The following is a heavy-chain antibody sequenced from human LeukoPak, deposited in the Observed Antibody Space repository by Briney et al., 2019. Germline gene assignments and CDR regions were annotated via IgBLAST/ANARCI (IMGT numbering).Heavy chain of an antibody. CDR1: GYSFTSYW. CDR3: ARLRPRDYYDSSGYYGAFDY. J-gene: IGHJ4*02. CDR2: IYPGDSDT. Sequence: GESLKISCKGSGYSFTSYWIGWVRQMPGKGLEWMGIIYPGDSDTRYSPSFQGQVTISADKSISTAYLQWSGLKASDTAMYYCARLRPRDYYDSSGYYGAFDYWGQGTLVTVSS. D-gene: IGHD3-22*01. V-gene: IGHV5-51*01.